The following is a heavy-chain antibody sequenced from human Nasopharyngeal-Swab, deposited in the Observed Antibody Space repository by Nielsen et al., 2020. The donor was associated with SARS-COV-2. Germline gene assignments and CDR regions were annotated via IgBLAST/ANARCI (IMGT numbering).Heavy chain of an antibody. CDR2: IDPSDSYT. V-gene: IGHV5-10-1*01. D-gene: IGHD3-9*01. J-gene: IGHJ6*02. CDR3: ARTAYYDILTGLAGYYGMDV. Sequence: GESLKISCKGSGYSFTSYWISWVRQMPGKGLEWMGRIDPSDSYTNYSPSFQGHVTISADKSISTAYLQWSSLKASDTAMYYCARTAYYDILTGLAGYYGMDVWGQGTTVTVSS. CDR1: GYSFTSYW.